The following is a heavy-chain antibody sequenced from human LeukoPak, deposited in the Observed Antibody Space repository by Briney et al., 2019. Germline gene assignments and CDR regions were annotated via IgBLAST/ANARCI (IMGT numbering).Heavy chain of an antibody. CDR1: GFYFDYYA. Sequence: GGSLRLSCAASGFYFDYYAMSWVRQPPGQGLEWVSTISGSGGSTYYADSVKGRFTISRDNSKNTLYLQMNSLRAEDTAVYYCAKDLDIAVAGIDYWGQGTLVTVSS. D-gene: IGHD6-19*01. CDR3: AKDLDIAVAGIDY. J-gene: IGHJ4*02. V-gene: IGHV3-23*01. CDR2: ISGSGGST.